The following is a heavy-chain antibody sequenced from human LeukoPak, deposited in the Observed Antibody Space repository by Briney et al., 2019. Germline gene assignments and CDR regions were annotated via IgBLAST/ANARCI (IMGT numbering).Heavy chain of an antibody. Sequence: KSGGSLRLSCAASGFTFSDYYMNWIRQTPGKGLEWLSYISPGGSTMYYADSVKGRFTISRDNAKNSLYLQMNSLRAEDTAVCYCASLLTAVGSPFDYWGQGALVTVSS. CDR1: GFTFSDYY. J-gene: IGHJ4*02. D-gene: IGHD1-26*01. V-gene: IGHV3-11*01. CDR3: ASLLTAVGSPFDY. CDR2: ISPGGSTM.